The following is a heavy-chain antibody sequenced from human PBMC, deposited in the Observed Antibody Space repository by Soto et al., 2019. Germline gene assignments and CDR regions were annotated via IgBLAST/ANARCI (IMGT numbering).Heavy chain of an antibody. V-gene: IGHV1-69*06. D-gene: IGHD2-15*01. J-gene: IGHJ3*02. CDR2: IIPIFGTA. Sequence: SVKVSCKASGATFSSYAISWVRQAPGQGLEWMGGIIPIFGTANYAQKFQGRVTIAADKSTSTAYMELSSLGSEDTAVYYSARERLGGYCSGSSCAASSYAFDIWGQGTMVTVSS. CDR1: GATFSSYA. CDR3: ARERLGGYCSGSSCAASSYAFDI.